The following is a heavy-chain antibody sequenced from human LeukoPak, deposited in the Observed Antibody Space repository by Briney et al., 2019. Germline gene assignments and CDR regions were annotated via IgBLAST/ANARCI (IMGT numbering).Heavy chain of an antibody. V-gene: IGHV3-30*18. CDR1: GFTFSSFG. D-gene: IGHD1-26*01. CDR2: ISYDGSTE. J-gene: IGHJ6*02. CDR3: AKDVRVGGGGMDV. Sequence: PGGSLRLSCAASGFTFSSFGMHWVRHAPGKGLEWVALISYDGSTEYYADSVRGRFTVSRDKSKNTVSLQMNSLRGEDTAVYYCAKDVRVGGGGMDVWGQGTPVTVSS.